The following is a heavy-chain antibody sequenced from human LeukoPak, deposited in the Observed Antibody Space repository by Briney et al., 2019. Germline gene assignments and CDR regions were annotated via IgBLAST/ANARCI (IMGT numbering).Heavy chain of an antibody. CDR1: GFTFSSYE. D-gene: IGHD2-15*01. CDR3: ARGMAIAATPHY. J-gene: IGHJ4*02. Sequence: GGSLRLSCAASGFTFSSYEMKWVRQAPGKGLEWVSYISSSGSTIYYADSVKGRFTISRDNAKNTVYLQMNSLRAEDTAVYYCARGMAIAATPHYWGQGTLVTVSS. V-gene: IGHV3-48*03. CDR2: ISSSGSTI.